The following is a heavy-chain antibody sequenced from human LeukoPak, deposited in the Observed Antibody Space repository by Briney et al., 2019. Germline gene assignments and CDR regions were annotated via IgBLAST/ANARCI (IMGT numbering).Heavy chain of an antibody. J-gene: IGHJ4*02. D-gene: IGHD2-2*01. Sequence: FTRXWIGWVRARAGRGRGRKGSIYPGDSETRYSPSFQGKVTISADKSISTAYLQWSSLMASATALYYCARHSRPASIYFFYWGQRTLVTAPS. CDR3: ARHSRPASIYFFY. CDR1: FTRXW. V-gene: IGHV5-51*01. CDR2: IYPGDSET.